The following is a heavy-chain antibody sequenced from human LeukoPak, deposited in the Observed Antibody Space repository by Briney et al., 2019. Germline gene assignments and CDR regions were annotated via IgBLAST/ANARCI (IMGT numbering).Heavy chain of an antibody. J-gene: IGHJ6*03. Sequence: GRSLRLSCAASGFTFDDYAMHWVRQAPGKGLDWVSGISWNSGSIGYADSVKGRFTISRDNAKNSLYLQMNSLRAEDTALYYCAKAGYGAPVSRTYMDVWGKGTTVTVSS. CDR1: GFTFDDYA. V-gene: IGHV3-9*01. D-gene: IGHD5-12*01. CDR2: ISWNSGSI. CDR3: AKAGYGAPVSRTYMDV.